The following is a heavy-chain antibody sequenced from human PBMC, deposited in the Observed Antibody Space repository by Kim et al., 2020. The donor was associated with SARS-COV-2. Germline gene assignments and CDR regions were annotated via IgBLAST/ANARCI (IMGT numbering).Heavy chain of an antibody. CDR2: IYYSEST. J-gene: IGHJ4*02. V-gene: IGHV4-39*07. Sequence: IYYSESTYYNPSLKSRVTISVDTSKNQFSLKLSSVTAADTAVYYCAIDHVWGQGTLVTVSS. CDR3: AIDHV.